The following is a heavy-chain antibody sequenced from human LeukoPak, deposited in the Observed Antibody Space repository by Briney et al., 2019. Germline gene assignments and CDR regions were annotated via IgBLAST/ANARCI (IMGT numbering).Heavy chain of an antibody. CDR2: IYTSGST. J-gene: IGHJ4*02. D-gene: IGHD4-11*01. V-gene: IGHV4-4*07. CDR3: AIGFPPTVTHLPYRNY. Sequence: SETLSLTCTVSGGSISSYYWSWIRQPAGKGLEWIGRIYTSGSTNYNPSLKSRVTMSVDTSKNQFSLKLSSVTAADTAVYYCAIGFPPTVTHLPYRNYWGQGTLVTVSS. CDR1: GGSISSYY.